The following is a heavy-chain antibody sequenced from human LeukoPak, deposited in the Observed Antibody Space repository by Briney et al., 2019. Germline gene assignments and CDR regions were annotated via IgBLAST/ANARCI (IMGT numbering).Heavy chain of an antibody. CDR1: GFTFSSYS. CDR3: ARSYSSSWYALEPSDY. CDR2: ISSSSSTI. D-gene: IGHD6-13*01. Sequence: GGSLRRSCAASGFTFSSYSMNWVRQAPGKGLEWVSYISSSSSTIYYADSVKGRFTISRDNAKNSLYLQMNSLRADDTAVYYCARSYSSSWYALEPSDYWGQGTLVTVSS. V-gene: IGHV3-48*04. J-gene: IGHJ4*02.